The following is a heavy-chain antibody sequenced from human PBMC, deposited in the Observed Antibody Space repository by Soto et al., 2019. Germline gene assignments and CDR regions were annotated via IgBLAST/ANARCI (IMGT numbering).Heavy chain of an antibody. J-gene: IGHJ4*02. CDR2: IYRTGST. D-gene: IGHD1-7*01. Sequence: QVQLQESGPGLVKPSGTLSLTCAVSGASFTSNDWWTWVRQPPGRGLEWIGEIYRTGSTNYNPSLKSRVTISLDKSENQLSLKVTSLTAADTAVYYCASRDPGTSVDYWGQGTLVTVSS. V-gene: IGHV4-4*02. CDR1: GASFTSNDW. CDR3: ASRDPGTSVDY.